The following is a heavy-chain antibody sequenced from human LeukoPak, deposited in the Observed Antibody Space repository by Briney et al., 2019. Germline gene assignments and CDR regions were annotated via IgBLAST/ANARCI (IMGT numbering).Heavy chain of an antibody. J-gene: IGHJ3*02. CDR3: AKDIAAAGTVSAFDI. V-gene: IGHV3-21*04. Sequence: TGGSLRLSCAASGFTFSSYSMNWVRQAPGKGLEWVSSISSSSSYIYYADSVKGRFTISRDNAKNSLYLQMNSLRAEDMALYYCAKDIAAAGTVSAFDIWGQGTMVTVSS. CDR2: ISSSSSYI. CDR1: GFTFSSYS. D-gene: IGHD6-13*01.